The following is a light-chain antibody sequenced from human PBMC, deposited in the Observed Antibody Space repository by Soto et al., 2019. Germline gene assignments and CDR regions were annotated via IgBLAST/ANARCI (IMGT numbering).Light chain of an antibody. CDR3: CSYASGSTVV. CDR1: SSDVGSYNL. CDR2: DVT. V-gene: IGLV2-23*02. Sequence: QSALTQPASVSGSPGQPVTLSCTGTSSDVGSYNLVSWYQQYPGKAPKLMIYDVTKRPSGVSNRFSGSKSGNTASLTISGLQAEDEADYYCCSYASGSTVVFGGGTKVTVL. J-gene: IGLJ2*01.